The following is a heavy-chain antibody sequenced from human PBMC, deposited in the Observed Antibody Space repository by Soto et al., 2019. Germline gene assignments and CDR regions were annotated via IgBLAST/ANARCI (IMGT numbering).Heavy chain of an antibody. J-gene: IGHJ6*02. V-gene: IGHV3-23*01. Sequence: PGGSLRLSCAASGFTFSSYAMSWVRQAPGKGLEYFSAISGSGGSTYYADSVKGRFTISRDNSKNTLYLQMNSLRAEDTAVYYCAKDLNGLGEVRNYYYFYGMDVGGQGTTVTLS. CDR3: AKDLNGLGEVRNYYYFYGMDV. CDR2: ISGSGGST. D-gene: IGHD3-10*01. CDR1: GFTFSSYA.